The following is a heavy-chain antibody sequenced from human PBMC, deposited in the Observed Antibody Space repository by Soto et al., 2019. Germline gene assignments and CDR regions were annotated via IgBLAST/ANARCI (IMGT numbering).Heavy chain of an antibody. V-gene: IGHV4-31*03. CDR1: GGSISTGGYY. D-gene: IGHD3-10*01. CDR2: IYYSGTT. CDR3: AREYYLPPAKGMDV. Sequence: QVQLQESGPGLVKPSQTLSLTCTVSGGSISTGGYYWSWIRQHPGQGLEWIGFIYYSGTTYYNPSLKSRVTISVATYKNQFSLNLSSVTAADTAVYYCAREYYLPPAKGMDVWGQGTTVTVSS. J-gene: IGHJ6*02.